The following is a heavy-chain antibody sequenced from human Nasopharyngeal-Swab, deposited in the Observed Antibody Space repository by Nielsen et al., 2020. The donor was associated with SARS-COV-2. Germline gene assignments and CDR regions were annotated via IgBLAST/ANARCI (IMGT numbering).Heavy chain of an antibody. J-gene: IGHJ6*02. CDR3: ARALEYSRGMDV. D-gene: IGHD6-6*01. Sequence: SETLSLTCAVFGGSFSGYYWSWIRQPPGKGLEWIGEVNHSGSTNYNPSLKSRVTISVDTSKNQFSLKLTSVTAADTAVYYCARALEYSRGMDVWGQGTTVTVPS. V-gene: IGHV4-34*01. CDR1: GGSFSGYY. CDR2: VNHSGST.